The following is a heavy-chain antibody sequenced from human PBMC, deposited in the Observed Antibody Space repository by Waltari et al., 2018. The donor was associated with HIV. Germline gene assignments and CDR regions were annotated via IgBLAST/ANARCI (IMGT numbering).Heavy chain of an antibody. CDR2: IKQDGSEK. D-gene: IGHD3-9*01. Sequence: EVQLVESGGGLVQPGGSLRPSCAASGFPLSSYWMSWVRQAPGKGLEWVANIKQDGSEKYYVDSVKGRFTISRDNAKNSLYLQMNSLRAEDTAVYYCARDRHYDILTGSYFDYWGQGTLVTVSS. CDR1: GFPLSSYW. J-gene: IGHJ4*02. CDR3: ARDRHYDILTGSYFDY. V-gene: IGHV3-7*01.